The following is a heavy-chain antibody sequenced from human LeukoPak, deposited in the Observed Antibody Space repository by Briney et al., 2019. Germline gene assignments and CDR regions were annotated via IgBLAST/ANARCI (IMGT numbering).Heavy chain of an antibody. CDR2: ISSSGGSI. J-gene: IGHJ4*02. Sequence: PGGSLRLSCAASGFTFSDYYMSWIRQAPGKGLEGVSYISSSGGSIKYADSVKGRLTISRDNAKNSLFLQMNSLRAEDTAVYYCARAWGYSSSFDYWGQGTLVTVSS. D-gene: IGHD6-6*01. V-gene: IGHV3-11*01. CDR1: GFTFSDYY. CDR3: ARAWGYSSSFDY.